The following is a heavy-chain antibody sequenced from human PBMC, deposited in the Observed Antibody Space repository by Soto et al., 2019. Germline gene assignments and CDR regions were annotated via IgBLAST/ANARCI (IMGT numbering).Heavy chain of an antibody. CDR2: ISYDGSNK. CDR3: ARETYSGPLDY. Sequence: GGSLRLSCAASGFTFSSYGMHWVRQAPGKGLEWVAVISYDGSNKYYADSVKGRFTISRDNSKNTLYLQMNSLRAEDTAVYYCARETYSGPLDYWGQGTLVTVSS. J-gene: IGHJ4*02. D-gene: IGHD2-15*01. CDR1: GFTFSSYG. V-gene: IGHV3-30*03.